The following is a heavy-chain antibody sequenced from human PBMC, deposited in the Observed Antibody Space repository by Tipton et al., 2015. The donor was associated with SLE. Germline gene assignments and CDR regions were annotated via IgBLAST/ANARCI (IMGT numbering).Heavy chain of an antibody. CDR3: ARHCQIYSFVY. CDR2: IYYSGST. V-gene: IGHV4-34*01. J-gene: IGHJ4*02. Sequence: TLSLTCAVYGGSFSGYYWGWIRQPPGKRLEWIGSIYYSGSTYYNPSLKGRVTISVDTSENQFSLKLSSVTAADTAVYYCARHCQIYSFVYWGQGSLVTVSS. D-gene: IGHD2-21*01. CDR1: GGSFSGYY.